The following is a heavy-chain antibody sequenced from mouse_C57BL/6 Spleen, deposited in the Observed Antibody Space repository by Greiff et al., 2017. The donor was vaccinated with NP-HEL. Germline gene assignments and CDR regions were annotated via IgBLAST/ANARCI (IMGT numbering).Heavy chain of an antibody. D-gene: IGHD2-2*01. CDR2: IYPGSGST. CDR3: ARPDGYDGENWYFDV. CDR1: GYAFTSYW. J-gene: IGHJ1*03. V-gene: IGHV1-55*01. Sequence: QVQLKQPGPELVKPGASVKMSCKASGYAFTSYWITWVKQRPGQGLEWIGDIYPGSGSTNYNEKFKSKATLTVDTSSSTAYMQLSSLTSEDSAVYYCARPDGYDGENWYFDVWGTGTTVTVSS.